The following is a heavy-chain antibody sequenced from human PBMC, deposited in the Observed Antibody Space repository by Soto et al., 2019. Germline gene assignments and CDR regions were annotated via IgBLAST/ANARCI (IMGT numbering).Heavy chain of an antibody. CDR3: ARAATYYDFRSGYRQSSLYMDV. Sequence: GASVKVSCKASGYTFTSYGISWVRQAPGQGLEWMGWISAYNGNTNYAQKLQGRVTMTTDTSTSTAYMELRSLRSDDTAVYYCARAATYYDFRSGYRQSSLYMDVWGKGTTVTVSS. D-gene: IGHD3-3*01. CDR2: ISAYNGNT. J-gene: IGHJ6*03. CDR1: GYTFTSYG. V-gene: IGHV1-18*01.